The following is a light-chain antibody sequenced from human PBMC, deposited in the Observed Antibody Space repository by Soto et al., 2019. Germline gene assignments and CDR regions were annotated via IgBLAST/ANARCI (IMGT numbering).Light chain of an antibody. CDR3: QSYDSSLSGLV. V-gene: IGLV1-40*01. CDR2: GNS. J-gene: IGLJ1*01. CDR1: SSNIGAGYD. Sequence: QSVLTQPPSVSGAPGQRDTISCTGSSSNIGAGYDVHWYQQLPGTAPKLLIYGNSNRPSGVPDRFSGSKSGTSASLAITGLQAEDEADYYCQSYDSSLSGLVFGTGTKLTVL.